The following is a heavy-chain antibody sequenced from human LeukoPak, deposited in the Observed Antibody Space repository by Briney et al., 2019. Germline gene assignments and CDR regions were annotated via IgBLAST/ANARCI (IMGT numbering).Heavy chain of an antibody. CDR3: ARVPVDFWSGSDDYFYYMDV. D-gene: IGHD3-3*01. CDR2: ITFSSDTI. Sequence: GGSLRLSCAGSGFTFSRFSMNWVRQAPGKGLEWLSYITFSSDTIYYTDSVKGRFTTSRDNAKNSLYLQMSSLRAEDTAVYYCARVPVDFWSGSDDYFYYMDVWGKGTTVTVSS. V-gene: IGHV3-48*04. J-gene: IGHJ6*03. CDR1: GFTFSRFS.